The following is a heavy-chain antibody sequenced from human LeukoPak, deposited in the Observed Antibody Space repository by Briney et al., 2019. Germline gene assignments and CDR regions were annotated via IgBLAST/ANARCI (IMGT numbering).Heavy chain of an antibody. Sequence: ASVKVSCKASGYTFTGYYMHWVRQAPGQGLEWMGWINPNSGGTNYAQKFQGRVTMTRDTSISTAYMELSSLRSEDMAVYYCAREGETYYDSSGYYYDYWGQGTLVTVSS. V-gene: IGHV1-2*02. D-gene: IGHD3-22*01. CDR2: INPNSGGT. CDR1: GYTFTGYY. CDR3: AREGETYYDSSGYYYDY. J-gene: IGHJ4*02.